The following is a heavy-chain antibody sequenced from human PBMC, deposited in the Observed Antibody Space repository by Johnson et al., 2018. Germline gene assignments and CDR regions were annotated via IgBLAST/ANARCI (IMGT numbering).Heavy chain of an antibody. CDR3: ARAYCSSTSCYYYYGMDV. V-gene: IGHV1-69*01. J-gene: IGHJ6*02. CDR1: GGTFSSYA. CDR2: IIPIFGTA. Sequence: VQLVESGAEVKKPGSSVKVSCKASGGTFSSYAISWVRQAPGQGLEWMGGIIPIFGTANYAQKFQGRVTITADESTSTAYMELSSLGSEDRAVYYCARAYCSSTSCYYYYGMDVWGQGTTVTVSS. D-gene: IGHD2-2*01.